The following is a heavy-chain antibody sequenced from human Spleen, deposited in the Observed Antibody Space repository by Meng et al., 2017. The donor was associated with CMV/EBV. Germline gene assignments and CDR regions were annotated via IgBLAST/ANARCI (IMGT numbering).Heavy chain of an antibody. Sequence: SGYNFVSYGITWVRQAPGEGLEWIGWISAHNDNTIYAQKFQDRVTLTADTPTSTTFMELRSLKSDDTAVYYCARDLVVRSAIWHFDLWGRGTLVTVSS. CDR1: GYNFVSYG. CDR2: ISAHNDNT. CDR3: ARDLVVRSAIWHFDL. V-gene: IGHV1-18*01. D-gene: IGHD2-15*01. J-gene: IGHJ2*01.